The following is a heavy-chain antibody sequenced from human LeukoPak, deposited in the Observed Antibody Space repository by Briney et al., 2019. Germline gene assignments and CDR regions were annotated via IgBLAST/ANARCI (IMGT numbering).Heavy chain of an antibody. CDR2: IYTSGST. D-gene: IGHD6-19*01. CDR3: AREEYSSGWYPSAY. J-gene: IGHJ4*02. Sequence: SETLSLTCTVSGGSISSYYWSWIRQPAGKGLEWIGRIYTSGSTNYNPSLKSRVTMSVDTSKNQFSLKLSSVTAADTAVYYCAREEYSSGWYPSAYWGQGTLVTVSS. V-gene: IGHV4-4*07. CDR1: GGSISSYY.